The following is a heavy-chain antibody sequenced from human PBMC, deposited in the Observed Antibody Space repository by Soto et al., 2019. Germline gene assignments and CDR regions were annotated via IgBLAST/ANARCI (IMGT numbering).Heavy chain of an antibody. CDR1: GFSFTNAW. Sequence: EVQLVESGGGLVQPGGSLRLSCAASGFSFTNAWMSWVRQAPGKGLEWVGRIKSKTDGAATDYAAPVKDRFTISRDDSKNTLYLQMNSLKTEDTAVYYCATYASGWYFSAYWGQGTLVTVSS. CDR3: ATYASGWYFSAY. J-gene: IGHJ4*02. CDR2: IKSKTDGAAT. V-gene: IGHV3-15*01. D-gene: IGHD6-19*01.